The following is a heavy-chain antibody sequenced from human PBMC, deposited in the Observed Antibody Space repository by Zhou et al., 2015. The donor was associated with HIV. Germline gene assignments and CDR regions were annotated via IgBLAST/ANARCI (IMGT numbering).Heavy chain of an antibody. CDR1: GFTFSSYD. CDR3: AKHGKIVGAARGAFDI. D-gene: IGHD1-26*01. CDR2: IGTAGDT. V-gene: IGHV3-13*01. Sequence: VQLVESGGGLVKPGGSLRLSCAASGFTFSSYDMHWVRQATGKGLEWVSKIGTAGDTHYPGSVKGRFTISRDNSKNTLYLQMNSLRAEDTAVYYCAKHGKIVGAARGAFDIWGQGTKVTVSS. J-gene: IGHJ3*02.